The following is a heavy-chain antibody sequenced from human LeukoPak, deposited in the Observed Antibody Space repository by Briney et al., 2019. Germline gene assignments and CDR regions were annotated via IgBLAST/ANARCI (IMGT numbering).Heavy chain of an antibody. CDR3: AREVGSSWNDF. Sequence: GGSLTHSCPASGFIFSTYIMHGVRQARAKEVEGVTFIQYDGYNKYYVDCVKDRFTIHRDKYQHTLYLQTNNQRAKYTAVYYFAREVGSSWNDFWGQRAPVTVS. J-gene: IGHJ6*01. CDR1: GFIFSTYI. D-gene: IGHD1-1*01. V-gene: IGHV3-30*02. CDR2: IQYDGYNK.